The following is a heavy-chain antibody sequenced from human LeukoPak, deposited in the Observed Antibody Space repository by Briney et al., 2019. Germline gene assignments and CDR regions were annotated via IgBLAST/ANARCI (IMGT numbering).Heavy chain of an antibody. CDR2: IKQDGSEK. J-gene: IGHJ4*02. CDR3: ARPNRGSGSYTDY. CDR1: GFTFSSYA. D-gene: IGHD3-10*01. Sequence: PGGSLRLSCAASGFTFSSYAMSWVRQAPGKGLEWVANIKQDGSEKYYVDSVKGRFTISRDNAKNSLYLQMNSLRAEDTAVYYCARPNRGSGSYTDYWGQGTLVTVSS. V-gene: IGHV3-7*04.